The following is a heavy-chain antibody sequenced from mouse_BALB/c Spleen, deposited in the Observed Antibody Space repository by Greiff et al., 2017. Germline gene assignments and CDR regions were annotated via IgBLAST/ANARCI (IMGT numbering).Heavy chain of an antibody. V-gene: IGHV2-9*02. CDR3: ARDGGYSFAY. CDR2: IWAGGST. J-gene: IGHJ3*01. Sequence: VKLMESGPGLVAPSQSLSITCTVSGFSLTSYGVHWVRQPPGKGLEWLGVIWAGGSTNYNSALMSRLSISKDNSKSQVFLKMNSLQTDDTAMYYCARDGGYSFAYWGQGTLVTVSA. CDR1: GFSLTSYG. D-gene: IGHD2-3*01.